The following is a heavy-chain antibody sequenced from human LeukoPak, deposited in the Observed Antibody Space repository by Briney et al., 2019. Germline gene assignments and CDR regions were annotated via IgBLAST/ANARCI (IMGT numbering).Heavy chain of an antibody. J-gene: IGHJ3*02. CDR3: ARDSPDYDDYRTDAFDI. D-gene: IGHD4-17*01. CDR1: GFTFSDYY. Sequence: GGSLRLSCAASGFTFSDYYMSWIRQAPGKGLEWVSYISSSSSTIYYADSVKGRFTISRDNAKNSLYLQMNSLRAEDTAVYYCARDSPDYDDYRTDAFDIWGQGTMVTVSS. V-gene: IGHV3-11*04. CDR2: ISSSSSTI.